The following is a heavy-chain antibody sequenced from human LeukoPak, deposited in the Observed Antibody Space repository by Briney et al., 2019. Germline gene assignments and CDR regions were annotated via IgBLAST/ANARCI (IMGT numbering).Heavy chain of an antibody. Sequence: GGSLRLSCAASGFTFSSYTMNWVRPAPGEGLEWVSSISSGSGYIQYADSVKGRFTISRDNAENSVFLQMRSLRVDDTALYYCVRGWFDFWGQGTPVTVSS. CDR2: ISSGSGYI. J-gene: IGHJ5*01. CDR3: VRGWFDF. V-gene: IGHV3-21*01. CDR1: GFTFSSYT.